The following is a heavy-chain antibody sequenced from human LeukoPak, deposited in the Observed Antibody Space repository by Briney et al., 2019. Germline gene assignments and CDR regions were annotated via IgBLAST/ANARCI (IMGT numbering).Heavy chain of an antibody. CDR3: AKDGSAYYDFWSGYSTGYYYYGMDV. CDR1: GFTFSSYG. D-gene: IGHD3-3*01. J-gene: IGHJ6*02. V-gene: IGHV3-30*18. Sequence: GGSLRLSCAASGFTFSSYGMHWVRQAPDKGLEWVAVISYDGSNKYYADSVKGRFTISRDNSKNTLYLQMNSLRAEDTAVYYCAKDGSAYYDFWSGYSTGYYYYGMDVWGQGTTVTVSS. CDR2: ISYDGSNK.